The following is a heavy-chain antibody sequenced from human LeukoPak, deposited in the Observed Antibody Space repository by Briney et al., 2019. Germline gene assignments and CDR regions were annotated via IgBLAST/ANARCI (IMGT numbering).Heavy chain of an antibody. D-gene: IGHD2-21*02. V-gene: IGHV4-39*01. CDR3: ARGRCLELCERPRWTPLSPPSCGGDGYSDNWSDP. J-gene: IGHJ5*02. Sequence: SSETLSLTCTVSGGSISSDSYYWGWIRQPPGKGLEWIGTIYYSGSTYYNPSLKSRVTISVDTSKNQFSLKLSSVTAADTAVYYCARGRCLELCERPRWTPLSPPSCGGDGYSDNWSDPWGQGTWSPSP. CDR1: GGSISSDSYY. CDR2: IYYSGST.